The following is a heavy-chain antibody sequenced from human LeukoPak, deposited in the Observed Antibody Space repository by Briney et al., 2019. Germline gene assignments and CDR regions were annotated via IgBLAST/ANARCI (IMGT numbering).Heavy chain of an antibody. CDR1: GYTFTSYA. Sequence: ASVKVSCKASGYTFTSYAMHWVRQAPGQRLEWMGWINAGNGNTKYSQKFQGRVTITRDTSASTAYMELSSLRSEDTAVYYCARITTYSSSRNPFDYWGQGTLVTVSS. CDR2: INAGNGNT. J-gene: IGHJ4*02. CDR3: ARITTYSSSRNPFDY. V-gene: IGHV1-3*01. D-gene: IGHD6-13*01.